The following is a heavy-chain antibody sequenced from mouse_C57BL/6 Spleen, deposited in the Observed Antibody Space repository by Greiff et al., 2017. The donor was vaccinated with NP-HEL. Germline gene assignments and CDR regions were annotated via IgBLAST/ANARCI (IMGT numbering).Heavy chain of an antibody. CDR1: GYTFTSYW. CDR3: ARGEIYYGNYETFYYAMDY. D-gene: IGHD2-1*01. V-gene: IGHV1-64*01. CDR2: IHPNSGST. J-gene: IGHJ4*01. Sequence: VQLQQPGAELVKPGASVKLSCKASGYTFTSYWMHWVKQRPGQGLEWIGMIHPNSGSTNYNEKFKSKATLTVDKSSSTAYMQLSSLTSEDSAVYYCARGEIYYGNYETFYYAMDYWGQGTSVTFSS.